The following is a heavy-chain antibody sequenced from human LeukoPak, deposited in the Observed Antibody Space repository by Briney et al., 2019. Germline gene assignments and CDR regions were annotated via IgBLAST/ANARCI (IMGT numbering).Heavy chain of an antibody. D-gene: IGHD6-13*01. CDR1: RFTFSTYS. J-gene: IGHJ4*02. CDR3: ARASSSWYYFDY. Sequence: PGGSLRLSCAASRFTFSTYSMNWVRQAPGKGLEWVSSISSSSSYIYYTDSVKGRFTISRDNAKNSLYLQMNSLRAEDTAVYYCARASSSWYYFDYWGQGTLVTVSS. CDR2: ISSSSSYI. V-gene: IGHV3-21*01.